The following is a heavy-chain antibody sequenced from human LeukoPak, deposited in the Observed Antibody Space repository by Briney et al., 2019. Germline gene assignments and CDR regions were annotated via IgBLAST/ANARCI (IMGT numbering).Heavy chain of an antibody. CDR3: ARVVAATLSFDY. Sequence: ASVKVSCKASGYTFTGYYMHWVRLAPGQGLEWMGWINPNSGGTNYAQKFQGRVTMTRDTSISTAYMELSRLRSDDTAVYYCARVVAATLSFDYWGQGTLVTVSS. J-gene: IGHJ4*02. CDR1: GYTFTGYY. V-gene: IGHV1-2*02. D-gene: IGHD2-15*01. CDR2: INPNSGGT.